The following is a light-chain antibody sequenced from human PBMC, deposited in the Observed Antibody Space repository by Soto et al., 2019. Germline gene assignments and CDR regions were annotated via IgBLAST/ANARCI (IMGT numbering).Light chain of an antibody. CDR3: SSYTSSSSIYV. CDR1: SSDVGAYNY. J-gene: IGLJ1*01. V-gene: IGLV2-14*01. CDR2: EVS. Sequence: QSALTQPASVSGSPGQSITISCTGTSSDVGAYNYVSWYQQHPDKAPKLMIYEVSNRPSGVSNRFSGSKSGNTASLTISGLQAEDEADYYCSSYTSSSSIYVFGTGTKLTVL.